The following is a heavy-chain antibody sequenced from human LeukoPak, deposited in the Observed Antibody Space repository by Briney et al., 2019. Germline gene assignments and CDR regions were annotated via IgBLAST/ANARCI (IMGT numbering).Heavy chain of an antibody. CDR1: GFIFTSYA. CDR3: ARDPTVDAFDI. D-gene: IGHD4-11*01. J-gene: IGHJ3*02. CDR2: ISGSGTTT. Sequence: GGSLRLSCAASGFIFTSYAMTWVRQAPGRGLEWLSTISGSGTTTYYVDSVKGRFTVSRDNAKNSLYLQMNSLSAEDTAVYYCARDPTVDAFDIWGQGTMVTVSS. V-gene: IGHV3-23*01.